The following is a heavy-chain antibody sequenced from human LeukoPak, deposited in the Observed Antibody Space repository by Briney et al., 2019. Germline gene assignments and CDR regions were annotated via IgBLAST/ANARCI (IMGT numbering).Heavy chain of an antibody. J-gene: IGHJ5*02. CDR3: AREPVAGTYNWFDP. V-gene: IGHV4-38-2*02. D-gene: IGHD6-19*01. CDR1: GYSISSGYY. Sequence: SETLSLTCTVFGYSISSGYYWGWIRQPPGKGLEWIGNMFHSGNTNYNPSLESRVTISVDTSKNQFSLKLSSVTAADTAVYYCAREPVAGTYNWFDPWGQGTLVTVSS. CDR2: MFHSGNT.